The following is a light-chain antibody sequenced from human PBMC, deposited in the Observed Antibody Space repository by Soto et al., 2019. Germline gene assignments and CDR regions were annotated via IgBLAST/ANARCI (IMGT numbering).Light chain of an antibody. J-gene: IGLJ1*01. Sequence: QSALTQPASVSGSPGQSITISCTGTSSDVGGYKYVSWDQHHPGKGPKLMLYDVSNRPSGVSNRFSGSKSGNTASLTISGRQAEDEADYYCSSYTSSTTYVFGTGTKVTVL. CDR3: SSYTSSTTYV. V-gene: IGLV2-14*01. CDR1: SSDVGGYKY. CDR2: DVS.